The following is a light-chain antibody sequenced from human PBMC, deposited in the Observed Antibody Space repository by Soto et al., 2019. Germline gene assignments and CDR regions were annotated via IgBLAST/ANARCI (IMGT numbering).Light chain of an antibody. CDR1: QSVSXTY. V-gene: IGKV3-20*01. CDR3: QHYDTSPPGFT. Sequence: EIVLTQSPGTLSLSPGERTTXSCRASQSVSXTYLAWYQHKPGQAPRLVIYGASNRATGIPDRFSGGGSGTDFTLTIDRLEPEDFAVYCCQHYDTSPPGFTFGPGTKVEIK. CDR2: GAS. J-gene: IGKJ3*01.